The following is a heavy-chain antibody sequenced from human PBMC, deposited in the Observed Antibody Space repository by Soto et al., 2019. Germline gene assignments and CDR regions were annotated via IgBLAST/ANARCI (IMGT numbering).Heavy chain of an antibody. J-gene: IGHJ4*02. V-gene: IGHV1-69*13. CDR2: IIPIFGTA. CDR3: ARNAPPIVATIKGGWVY. D-gene: IGHD5-12*01. CDR1: VGTFSSYA. Sequence: VASVKVSCKASVGTFSSYAISWVRQAPGQGLEWMGGIIPIFGTANYAQKFQGRVTITADESTSTAYMELSSLGSEDTAVYYCARNAPPIVATIKGGWVYWGQGTLVTVSS.